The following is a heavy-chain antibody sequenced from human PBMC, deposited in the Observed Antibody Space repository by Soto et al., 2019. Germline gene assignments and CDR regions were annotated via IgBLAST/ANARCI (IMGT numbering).Heavy chain of an antibody. CDR3: ARGYNWNDAGYDY. CDR1: GGTFSSYT. Sequence: QVQLVQSGAEVKKPGSSVKVSCKASGGTFSSYTISWVRQAPGQGLEWMGRIIPILGIANYAQKFQGRVTITGDKSTSTAYMELSSLRSEDTAVYYCARGYNWNDAGYDYWGQGTLVTVSS. D-gene: IGHD1-1*01. V-gene: IGHV1-69*02. J-gene: IGHJ4*02. CDR2: IIPILGIA.